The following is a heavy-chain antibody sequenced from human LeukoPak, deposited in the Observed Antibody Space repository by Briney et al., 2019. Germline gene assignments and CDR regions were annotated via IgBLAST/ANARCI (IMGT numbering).Heavy chain of an antibody. CDR3: ARGVPGGSGEYYFDY. CDR2: IWHDGSNK. CDR1: GFTFSSYG. D-gene: IGHD3-16*01. J-gene: IGHJ4*02. Sequence: GGSLRLSCAASGFTFSSYGMHWVRQAPGKGLEWVAVIWHDGSNKYYADSVKGRFTISRDNSKNTLYLQMNSLRAEDTAVYCCARGVPGGSGEYYFDYWGQGTLVTVSS. V-gene: IGHV3-33*01.